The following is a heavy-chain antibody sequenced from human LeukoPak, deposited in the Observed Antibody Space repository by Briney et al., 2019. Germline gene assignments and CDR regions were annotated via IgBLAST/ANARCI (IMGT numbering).Heavy chain of an antibody. J-gene: IGHJ4*02. CDR3: ARISYDSSGYYDY. CDR2: ISYDETNK. V-gene: IGHV3-30*03. Sequence: GGSLRLSCAASGFTFSRYGMHWVRQAPGKGLEWVAVISYDETNKYCAASVKGRFTISRDNSKNTLYLQMNSLRAEDTAVYYCARISYDSSGYYDYWGQGTLVTVSS. D-gene: IGHD3-22*01. CDR1: GFTFSRYG.